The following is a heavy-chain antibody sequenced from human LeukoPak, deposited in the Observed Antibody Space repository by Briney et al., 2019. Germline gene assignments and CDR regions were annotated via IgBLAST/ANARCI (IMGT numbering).Heavy chain of an antibody. CDR2: IYWDDDK. V-gene: IGHV2-5*02. D-gene: IGHD3-22*01. CDR3: ALNYYDTSGHYYYYFDY. Sequence: SGPTLVRPTQTLTLTCTFSGFSLKTSGVGVGWIRQPPGKALEWLALIYWDDDKRYSPSLKSRLTITKDTSKNQVVLTMTNVDPVDTATYYCALNYYDTSGHYYYYFDYWGQGTRVTVSS. CDR1: GFSLKTSGVG. J-gene: IGHJ4*02.